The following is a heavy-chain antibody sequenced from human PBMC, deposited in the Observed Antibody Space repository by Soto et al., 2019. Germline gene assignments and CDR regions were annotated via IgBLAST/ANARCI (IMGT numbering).Heavy chain of an antibody. Sequence: PGGSLRLSCAASGFTFNNYAMSWVRQAPGKGLEWVSSVTGSGGSTFHADSVKGRFTISRDNSKNTLYLQMNSLRADDTAVYYCAKDRVLAPLAYWSFDLWGRGTMVTVYS. CDR2: VTGSGGST. V-gene: IGHV3-23*01. CDR3: AKDRVLAPLAYWSFDL. D-gene: IGHD2-8*01. J-gene: IGHJ2*01. CDR1: GFTFNNYA.